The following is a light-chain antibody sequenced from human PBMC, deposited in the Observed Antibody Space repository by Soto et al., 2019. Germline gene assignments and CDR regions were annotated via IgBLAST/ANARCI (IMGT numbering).Light chain of an antibody. V-gene: IGKV3-20*01. Sequence: IVLTQSPATLSLSPGKRATLSCRASQSISSSDLAWYQHRPGQAPRLLIYAASSRATGIPVRFSGSGSGTDFTLSISRLEPEDFAVYYCQHYGSSSWTFGQGTKVDI. J-gene: IGKJ1*01. CDR2: AAS. CDR1: QSISSSD. CDR3: QHYGSSSWT.